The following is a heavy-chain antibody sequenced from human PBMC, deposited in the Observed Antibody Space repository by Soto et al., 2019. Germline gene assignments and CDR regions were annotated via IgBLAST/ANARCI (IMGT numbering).Heavy chain of an antibody. D-gene: IGHD1-26*01. CDR1: GFNFNTNG. J-gene: IGHJ4*02. Sequence: PGGSLRLSWATSGFNFNTNGMTWVRQAPGKGLEWVSIISEDSGTTYYAESAKGRFTVSRDNSKNTLYLQMNSLRAEDTATYYCVKDNNWEDPAWGQGTLVTVSS. CDR2: ISEDSGTT. V-gene: IGHV3-23*01. CDR3: VKDNNWEDPA.